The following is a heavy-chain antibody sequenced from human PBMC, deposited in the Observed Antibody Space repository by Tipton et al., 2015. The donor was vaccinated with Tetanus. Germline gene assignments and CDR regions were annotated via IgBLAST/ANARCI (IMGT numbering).Heavy chain of an antibody. Sequence: SLRLSCVASGFTFSNYCMTWVRQAPGKGLEWVANIKQDGSALYYVESVKGRFTFSRDNAENSLYLQVNTLRVEDTAVYYCARAISSRWGKHDAFDIWGQGTTVVVSS. V-gene: IGHV3-7*01. CDR3: ARAISSRWGKHDAFDI. CDR2: IKQDGSAL. D-gene: IGHD3-16*01. CDR1: GFTFSNYC. J-gene: IGHJ3*02.